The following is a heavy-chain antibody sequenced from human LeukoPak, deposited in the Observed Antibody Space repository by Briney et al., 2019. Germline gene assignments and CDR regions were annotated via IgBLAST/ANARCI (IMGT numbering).Heavy chain of an antibody. Sequence: GGSLRLSCAASGFTFSNYALSWVRQAPGRGLDRVSLITHNGGRTYYADSVKGRFTVSRDNSRNTLYLQINSLRAEDTAVYYCAKNDDGGWLEDYWGQGTLVTVSS. V-gene: IGHV3-23*01. J-gene: IGHJ4*02. D-gene: IGHD6-19*01. CDR3: AKNDDGGWLEDY. CDR1: GFTFSNYA. CDR2: ITHNGGRT.